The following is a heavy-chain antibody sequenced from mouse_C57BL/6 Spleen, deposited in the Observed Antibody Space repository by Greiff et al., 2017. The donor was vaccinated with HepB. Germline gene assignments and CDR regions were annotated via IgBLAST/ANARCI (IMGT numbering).Heavy chain of an antibody. D-gene: IGHD1-1*01. CDR2: IDPSDSYT. V-gene: IGHV1-69*01. CDR3: ALPGGSSGYFDY. J-gene: IGHJ2*01. Sequence: QVQLQQPGAELVMPGASVKLSCKASGYTFTSYWMHWVKQRPGQGLEWIGEIDPSDSYTNYNQKFKGKSTLTVDKSSSTAYMQLSSLTSEDSAVYYCALPGGSSGYFDYWGQGTTLTVSS. CDR1: GYTFTSYW.